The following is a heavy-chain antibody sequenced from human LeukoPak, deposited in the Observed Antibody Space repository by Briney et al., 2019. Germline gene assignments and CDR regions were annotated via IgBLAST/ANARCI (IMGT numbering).Heavy chain of an antibody. CDR3: AKEKALVVITYFDY. D-gene: IGHD3-22*01. J-gene: IGHJ4*02. CDR1: GFTFSSYA. CDR2: ISGSGGST. V-gene: IGHV3-23*01. Sequence: GGSLRLSCAASGFTFSSYAMSWFRQAPGKGLEWVSSISGSGGSTYYADSVKGRFTISRDNSKNTLYLQVNSLRAEDTAVYYCAKEKALVVITYFDYWGQGTLVTVSS.